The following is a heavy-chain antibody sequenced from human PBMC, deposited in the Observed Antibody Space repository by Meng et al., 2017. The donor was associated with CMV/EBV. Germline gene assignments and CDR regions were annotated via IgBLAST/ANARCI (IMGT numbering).Heavy chain of an antibody. J-gene: IGHJ1*01. D-gene: IGHD3-16*01. V-gene: IGHV4-39*01. Sequence: GSLRLSCTVSGGSISSSSYYWGWLRQPPGKGLEWIGSIYYSGSTYYNPSLKSRVTISVDTSKNQFSLKLSSVTAADTAVYYCARLGQYRYFQHWGQGTLVTVSS. CDR3: ARLGQYRYFQH. CDR2: IYYSGST. CDR1: GGSISSSSYY.